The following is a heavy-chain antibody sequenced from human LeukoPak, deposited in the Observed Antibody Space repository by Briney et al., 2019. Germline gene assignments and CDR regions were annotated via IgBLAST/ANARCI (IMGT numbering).Heavy chain of an antibody. CDR3: VNGDQSSWYRTLLY. D-gene: IGHD6-13*01. Sequence: GGSLRLSCSASGFTFTSYAMHWVRQAPGKGLEYVSAISTNGGSTYYADSVKGRFTISRDNSKNTLYLQMSSLRAEDTALYYCVNGDQSSWYRTLLYWGQGTLVTVSS. CDR1: GFTFTSYA. V-gene: IGHV3-64D*06. J-gene: IGHJ4*02. CDR2: ISTNGGST.